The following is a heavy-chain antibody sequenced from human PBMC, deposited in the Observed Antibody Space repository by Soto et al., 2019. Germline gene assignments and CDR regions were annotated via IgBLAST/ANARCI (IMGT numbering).Heavy chain of an antibody. CDR1: GGSMSSGDHY. V-gene: IGHV4-30-4*08. CDR3: SSCSDRPRYYYAFDI. Sequence: SETLSLTCSLSGGSMSSGDHYWSWIRQRPGKGLEWIGYVDNSGSTDYNPSLKSRVTISVDTSKNQFSLNLTSVTATDTAVYYFSSCSDRPRYYYAFDIWGQGTMVTVSS. J-gene: IGHJ3*02. CDR2: VDNSGST. D-gene: IGHD3-22*01.